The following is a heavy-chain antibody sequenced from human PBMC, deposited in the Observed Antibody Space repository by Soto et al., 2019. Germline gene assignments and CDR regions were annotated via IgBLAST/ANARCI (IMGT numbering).Heavy chain of an antibody. V-gene: IGHV1-46*03. CDR3: ARDRYSSGWDMWYYFDY. Sequence: ASVKVSCKASGGTFSSYTISWVRQAPGQELEWMGMIIPSGGSTNYAQKFQGRVNMTTDTSTSTVYMELSSLRSEDTAVYFCARDRYSSGWDMWYYFDYWGQGTLVTVSS. D-gene: IGHD6-19*01. CDR2: IIPSGGST. J-gene: IGHJ4*02. CDR1: GGTFSSYT.